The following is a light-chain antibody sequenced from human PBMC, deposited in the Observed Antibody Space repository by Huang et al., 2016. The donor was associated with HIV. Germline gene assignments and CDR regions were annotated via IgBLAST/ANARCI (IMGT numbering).Light chain of an antibody. V-gene: IGKV3-11*01. CDR3: QQRSNSFLT. J-gene: IGKJ4*01. CDR1: QSVSSY. CDR2: DAS. Sequence: EIVLTQSPATLSLSPGERATLSCRASQSVSSYLAWYQHKPGQAPRLLIYDASNWATGIPARFSGSGSGTDFTLTISSLEPEDFAVYYCQQRSNSFLTFGGGTKVEIK.